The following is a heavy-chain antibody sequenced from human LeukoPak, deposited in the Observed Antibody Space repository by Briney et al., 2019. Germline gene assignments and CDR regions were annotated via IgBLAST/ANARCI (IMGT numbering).Heavy chain of an antibody. CDR2: ISGSGAGT. D-gene: IGHD3-22*01. V-gene: IGHV3-23*01. CDR1: GFSFSSYS. J-gene: IGHJ4*02. CDR3: AKVLHYYDDNTSPGY. Sequence: PGGSLRLSCAASGFSFSSYSMNWVRHAPGKGLEWVSAISGSGAGTYYADSVKGRFTISRDNSKNTLYLQMTGLRAEDTAVYYCAKVLHYYDDNTSPGYWGRGTLVTVSS.